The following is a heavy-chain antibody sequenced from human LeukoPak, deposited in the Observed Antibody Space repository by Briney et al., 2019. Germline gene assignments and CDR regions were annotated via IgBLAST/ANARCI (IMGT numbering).Heavy chain of an antibody. CDR3: ARNVLRFLEWDP. CDR2: INPNSGGT. J-gene: IGHJ5*02. D-gene: IGHD3-3*01. CDR1: GYAFTGYY. V-gene: IGHV1-2*02. Sequence: ASVKVSCKASGYAFTGYYMHWVRQAPGQGLEWMGWINPNSGGTNYAQKFQGRVTMTRDTSISTAYMELSRLRSDDTAVYYCARNVLRFLEWDPWGQGTLVTVSS.